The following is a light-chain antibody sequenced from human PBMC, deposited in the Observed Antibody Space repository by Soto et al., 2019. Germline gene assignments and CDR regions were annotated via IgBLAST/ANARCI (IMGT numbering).Light chain of an antibody. J-gene: IGLJ1*01. CDR3: TSYTTSSTYV. Sequence: QSALTQPASVSGSPGQSIAISCTGTSSDVGGYNYVSWYQQHPGKAPKLMLYDVAIRPSGVSDRFSGSKSGNTASLTISGLQAEDEADYYCTSYTTSSTYVFGPGTKLTVL. CDR1: SSDVGGYNY. V-gene: IGLV2-14*01. CDR2: DVA.